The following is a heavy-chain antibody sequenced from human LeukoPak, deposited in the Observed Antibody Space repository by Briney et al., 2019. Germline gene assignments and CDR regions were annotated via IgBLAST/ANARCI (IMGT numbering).Heavy chain of an antibody. CDR1: GGSISDYY. CDR2: IYYSGST. CDR3: ARGGFCSKSNCYLRPMDV. Sequence: PETLSLTCTVSGGSISDYYWNWIRQPPGKGLEWIGYIYYSGSTTYNPSLKSRVTMSVDTAKNQFSLTVRSVTAADTAVYYCARGGFCSKSNCYLRPMDVWGKGTTVSVSS. V-gene: IGHV4-59*01. D-gene: IGHD2-2*01. J-gene: IGHJ6*03.